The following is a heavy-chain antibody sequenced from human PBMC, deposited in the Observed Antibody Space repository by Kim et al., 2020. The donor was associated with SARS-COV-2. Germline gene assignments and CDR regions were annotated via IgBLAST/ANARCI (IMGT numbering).Heavy chain of an antibody. V-gene: IGHV4-39*07. CDR3: ARELGQQLVLIVTPIRAFDI. Sequence: RVTISVDTSKNQFSLKLSSVTAADTAVYYCARELGQQLVLIVTPIRAFDIWGQGTMVTVSS. J-gene: IGHJ3*02. D-gene: IGHD6-13*01.